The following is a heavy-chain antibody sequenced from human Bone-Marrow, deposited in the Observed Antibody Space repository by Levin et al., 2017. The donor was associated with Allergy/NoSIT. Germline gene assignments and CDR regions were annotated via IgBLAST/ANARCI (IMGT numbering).Heavy chain of an antibody. D-gene: IGHD3-16*02. CDR3: ARAGYDYIWGGYRFKEYYFDY. CDR1: GFTFSDYY. V-gene: IGHV3-11*01. J-gene: IGHJ4*02. CDR2: ISSSGSTI. Sequence: GESLKISCAASGFTFSDYYMSWIRQAPGKGLEWVSYISSSGSTIYYADSVKGRFTISRDNAKNSLYLQMNSLRAEDTAVYYCARAGYDYIWGGYRFKEYYFDYWGQGTLVTVSS.